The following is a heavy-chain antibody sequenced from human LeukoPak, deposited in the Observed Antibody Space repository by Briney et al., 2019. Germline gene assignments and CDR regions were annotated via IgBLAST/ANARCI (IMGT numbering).Heavy chain of an antibody. CDR3: ARRYFDY. CDR1: GLTFSDYW. Sequence: GGSLRLSCAASGLTFSDYWMSWVRQAPGKGLEWVANIKEDGSEKYYVDSVKGRFTISRDNAKNSLYLQMGSLRAEDTAVYYCARRYFDYWGQGTLVTVSS. V-gene: IGHV3-7*03. J-gene: IGHJ4*02. CDR2: IKEDGSEK.